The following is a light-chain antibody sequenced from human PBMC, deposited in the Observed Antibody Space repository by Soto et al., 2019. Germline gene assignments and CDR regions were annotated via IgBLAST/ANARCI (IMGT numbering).Light chain of an antibody. Sequence: DIVMTQSPLSLPVTPGEPASISCRSSQSLLHSNGYNYLDWYLQKPGQSPQLLIYLGSNRASGVPDRFSGSGSGTNFTLTIASLEPDDFAVYYCQQRSNWPYLTFGGGTRV. CDR2: LGS. CDR3: QQRSNWPYLT. V-gene: IGKV2-28*01. J-gene: IGKJ4*01. CDR1: QSLLHSNGYNY.